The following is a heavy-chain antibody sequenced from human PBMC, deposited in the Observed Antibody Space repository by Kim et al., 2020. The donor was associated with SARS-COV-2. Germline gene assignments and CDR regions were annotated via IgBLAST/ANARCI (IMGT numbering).Heavy chain of an antibody. CDR2: INSDGSST. V-gene: IGHV3-74*01. D-gene: IGHD2-15*01. J-gene: IGHJ6*02. Sequence: GGSLRLSCAASGFTFSSYWMHWVRQAPGKGLVWVSRINSDGSSTRYADSVKGRFTISRDNAKNTVYLQMNSLRDEDTAVYYCAREWGCSGGSCKYGMDVWGQGTTVTVSS. CDR3: AREWGCSGGSCKYGMDV. CDR1: GFTFSSYW.